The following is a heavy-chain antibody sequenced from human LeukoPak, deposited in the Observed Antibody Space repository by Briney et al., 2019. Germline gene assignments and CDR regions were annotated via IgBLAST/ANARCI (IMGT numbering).Heavy chain of an antibody. CDR3: AEDQSDYGDLDY. J-gene: IGHJ4*02. Sequence: GGSLRLSCAASGFTFSSYGMHWVRQAPGKGLEWVAFIRYDGSNKYYADSVKGRFTISRDNSKNTLYQQMNSLRAEDTAVYYCAEDQSDYGDLDYWGQGTLVTVSS. V-gene: IGHV3-30*02. CDR2: IRYDGSNK. CDR1: GFTFSSYG. D-gene: IGHD4-17*01.